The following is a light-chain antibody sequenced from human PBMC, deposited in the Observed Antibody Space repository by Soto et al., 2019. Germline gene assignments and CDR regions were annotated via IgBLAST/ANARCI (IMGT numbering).Light chain of an antibody. Sequence: QSALTQPASVSGSPGQSITISCTGTSSDVGGYNYVSWYQQHPDKAPKLMIYEVSNRPSGVSNRFSGSKSGNTASLTISGLQAEDEADYYCTSYTTSITHWVFGGGTKLTVL. CDR1: SSDVGGYNY. V-gene: IGLV2-14*01. CDR2: EVS. CDR3: TSYTTSITHWV. J-gene: IGLJ3*02.